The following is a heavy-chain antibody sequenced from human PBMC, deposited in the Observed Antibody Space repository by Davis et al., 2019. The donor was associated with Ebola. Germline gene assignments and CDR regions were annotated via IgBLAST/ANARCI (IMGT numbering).Heavy chain of an antibody. V-gene: IGHV3-30*02. CDR1: GFTFSSNS. J-gene: IGHJ4*02. CDR3: ARSYHDILSGYYY. CDR2: IRYDKINT. D-gene: IGHD3-9*01. Sequence: GGSLRLSCAASGFTFSSNSMNWVRQAPGKGLEWVAFIRYDKINTYYADSVKGRFTISRDNSKSTLYLQMNSLRVEDTAVYYCARSYHDILSGYYYWGQGTLVTVSS.